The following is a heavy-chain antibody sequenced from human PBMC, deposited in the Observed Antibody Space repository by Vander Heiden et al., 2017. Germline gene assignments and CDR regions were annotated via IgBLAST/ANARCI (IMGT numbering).Heavy chain of an antibody. V-gene: IGHV3-21*01. CDR1: GFTLSSYS. Sequence: EVQLVESGGGLVKPGGSLRLSCAASGFTLSSYSMNGVRQAPGKGLEWVSSISSSSSYIDDADSVKGRFTISRDNAKNSLYLQMNSLRAEDTAVYYCAVVWRDYSFDYWGQGTLVTVSS. D-gene: IGHD2-8*02. CDR3: AVVWRDYSFDY. J-gene: IGHJ4*02. CDR2: ISSSSSYI.